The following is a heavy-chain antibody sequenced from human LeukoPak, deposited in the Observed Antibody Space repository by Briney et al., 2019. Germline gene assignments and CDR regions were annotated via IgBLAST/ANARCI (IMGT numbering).Heavy chain of an antibody. CDR2: FDPEDGET. D-gene: IGHD3-3*01. CDR1: GYTLTELS. Sequence: ASVKVSCKVSGYTLTELSMHWVRQAPGKGLEWMGGFDPEDGETIYAQKFQGRVTMTEDTSTDTAYMELSSLRSEDTAVYYCATLLWSGYQKGYYYYMDVWGEGTTVTVSS. CDR3: ATLLWSGYQKGYYYYMDV. J-gene: IGHJ6*03. V-gene: IGHV1-24*01.